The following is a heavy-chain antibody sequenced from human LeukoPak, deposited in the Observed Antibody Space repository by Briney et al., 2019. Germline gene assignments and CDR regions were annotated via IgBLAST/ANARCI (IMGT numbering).Heavy chain of an antibody. D-gene: IGHD2-21*02. J-gene: IGHJ3*02. CDR1: GYTFSSHG. V-gene: IGHV1-18*01. Sequence: ASVKVSCKNSGYTFSSHGVTWVRQAPGQGLEWMGWIRTHNGDTDYAQNLQGRVTLTTDTSTNMVYMELRSLTSDDTAVYYCARVRYGDYQDALDIWGRGTMVIVS. CDR3: ARVRYGDYQDALDI. CDR2: IRTHNGDT.